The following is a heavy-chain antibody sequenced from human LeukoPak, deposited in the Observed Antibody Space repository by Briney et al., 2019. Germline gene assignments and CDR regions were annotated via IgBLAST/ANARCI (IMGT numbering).Heavy chain of an antibody. V-gene: IGHV1-3*01. J-gene: IGHJ4*02. D-gene: IGHD2-15*01. CDR1: GYTFTSYA. CDR2: INAGNGNT. CDR3: ARGPRGVVVVAATSPYYFDY. Sequence: ASVKVSCKASGYTFTSYAMHWVRQAPGQRLEWMGWINAGNGNTKYSQKFQGRVTITRDTSASTAYMELSSLRSEDTAVYYYARGPRGVVVVAATSPYYFDYWGQGTLVTVSS.